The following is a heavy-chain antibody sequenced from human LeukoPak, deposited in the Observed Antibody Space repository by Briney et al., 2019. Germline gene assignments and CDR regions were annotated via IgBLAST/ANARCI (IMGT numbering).Heavy chain of an antibody. D-gene: IGHD3-22*01. J-gene: IGHJ5*02. V-gene: IGHV3-7*01. CDR1: GFTFSTYW. CDR3: ASSGFTMMAGWFDP. CDR2: LKQDGSEI. Sequence: GESLRLSCAASGFTFSTYWMSWVRQAPGKGLEWVATLKQDGSEIYYVDSVKGRFTISRDNAKNSLYLQMNSLRAEDTAVYYCASSGFTMMAGWFDPWGQGTLVTVSS.